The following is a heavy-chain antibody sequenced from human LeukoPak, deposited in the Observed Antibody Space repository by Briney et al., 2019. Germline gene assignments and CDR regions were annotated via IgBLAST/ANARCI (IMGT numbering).Heavy chain of an antibody. CDR2: IYYSGST. V-gene: IGHV4-59*01. Sequence: SETLSLTCTVSGDSMTDYYWSWIRQPPGKGLEYIGYIYYSGSTNYNPSLKSRVTISVDTSKNQFSLKLSSVTAADTAVYYCARVGHYYDFWSGYYRYYYYGMDVWGQGTTVTVSS. CDR3: ARVGHYYDFWSGYYRYYYYGMDV. D-gene: IGHD3-3*01. CDR1: GDSMTDYY. J-gene: IGHJ6*02.